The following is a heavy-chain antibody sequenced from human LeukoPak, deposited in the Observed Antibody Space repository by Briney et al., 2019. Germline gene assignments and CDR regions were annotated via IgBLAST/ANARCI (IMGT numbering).Heavy chain of an antibody. J-gene: IGHJ3*02. CDR3: ARDRIELWLRRGLDAFDI. Sequence: GGSLRLSCAASGFTFSSYWMSWVRQAPGKWLERVANIKQDGSEKYYVDSVKGRFTISRDNAKNSLYLQMNSLRAEDTAVYYCARDRIELWLRRGLDAFDIWGQGTMVTVSS. CDR2: IKQDGSEK. V-gene: IGHV3-7*01. D-gene: IGHD5-18*01. CDR1: GFTFSSYW.